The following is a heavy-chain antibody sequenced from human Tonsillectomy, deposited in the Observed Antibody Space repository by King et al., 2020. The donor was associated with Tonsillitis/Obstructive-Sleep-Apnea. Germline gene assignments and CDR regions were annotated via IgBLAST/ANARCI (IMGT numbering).Heavy chain of an antibody. V-gene: IGHV5-51*01. CDR2: IYPGDSAT. CDR3: ARMGDYYDTCAFCDY. Sequence: VQLVESGAEVKKTGESLKISCKGSGYNFTRYWIGWVRQMPGKGLECMGIIYPGDSATRYSPSFQGQVTISADKSISTAYLQWSSLKASDTAMYYCARMGDYYDTCAFCDYGGQGTLVTVSS. CDR1: GYNFTRYW. D-gene: IGHD3-22*01. J-gene: IGHJ4*02.